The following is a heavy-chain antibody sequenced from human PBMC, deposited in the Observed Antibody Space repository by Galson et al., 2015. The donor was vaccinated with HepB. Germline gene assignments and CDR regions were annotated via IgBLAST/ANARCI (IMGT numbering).Heavy chain of an antibody. CDR1: GFTFGDYT. D-gene: IGHD5-18*01. J-gene: IGHJ6*02. CDR2: IRSKSYGGTT. CDR3: SREHPLSWIHLWTVGSGGMDV. V-gene: IGHV3-49*03. Sequence: SLRLSCAASGFTFGDYTMNWFRQAPGKGLEWVGFIRSKSYGGTTEYAASVKGRFTISRDDSKSIAYLQMNSLKTEDTAVYYCSREHPLSWIHLWTVGSGGMDVWGQGTTVTVSS.